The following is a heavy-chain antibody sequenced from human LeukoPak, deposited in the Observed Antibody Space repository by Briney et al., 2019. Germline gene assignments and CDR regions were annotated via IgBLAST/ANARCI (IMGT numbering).Heavy chain of an antibody. CDR2: INPNSGGT. Sequence: ASVKVSCKASGYTFIGYYMHWVRQAPGQGLEWMGWINPNSGGTNYAQKFQGRVTMTRDTSISTAYMELSRLRSDDTAVYYCARVVVAATGTWFDPWGQGTLVTVSS. CDR3: ARVVVAATGTWFDP. J-gene: IGHJ5*02. D-gene: IGHD2-15*01. V-gene: IGHV1-2*02. CDR1: GYTFIGYY.